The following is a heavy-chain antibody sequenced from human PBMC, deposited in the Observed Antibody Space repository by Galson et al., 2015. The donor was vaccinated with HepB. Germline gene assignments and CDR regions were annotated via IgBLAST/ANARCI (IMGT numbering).Heavy chain of an antibody. Sequence: SLRLSXAAXXFTFSSXWMSWVRQAPGKGLEWVANIKQDGSEKYYVDSVKGRXTISRXNAKNSLYLQMNSLRAEDTAVYYCARDKSDFWRPLGYWGQGTLVTVSS. CDR2: IKQDGSEK. CDR3: ARDKSDFWRPLGY. V-gene: IGHV3-7*03. D-gene: IGHD3-3*01. J-gene: IGHJ4*02. CDR1: XFTFSSXW.